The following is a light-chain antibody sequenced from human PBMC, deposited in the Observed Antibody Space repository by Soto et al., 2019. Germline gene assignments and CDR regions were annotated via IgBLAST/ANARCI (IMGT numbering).Light chain of an antibody. Sequence: QSVLTQPPSVSGAPGQRVTISCTGSSSNIGPTYDVHWYQQLPGTAPKLLIYANTNRPSGVPDRFSGSKSGPSASLAITGLQAEDEADYFCQSYDSSLSGYVFGTGTKLTVL. CDR2: ANT. CDR1: SSNIGPTYD. CDR3: QSYDSSLSGYV. J-gene: IGLJ1*01. V-gene: IGLV1-40*01.